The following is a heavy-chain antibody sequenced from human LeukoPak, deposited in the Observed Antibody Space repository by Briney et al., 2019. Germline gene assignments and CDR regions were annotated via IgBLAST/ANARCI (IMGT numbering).Heavy chain of an antibody. V-gene: IGHV3-23*01. CDR3: VRDLHWSGFDV. J-gene: IGHJ3*01. CDR1: GFTFSTYG. CDR2: ISPSGDIT. Sequence: GGSLRLSCAASGFTFSTYGMNWVRQAPGKGVEWVSGISPSGDITYYADSVMGRFSISRDNPKSTVSLQMSSLRAEDTALYYCVRDLHWSGFDVWGQGTMVTVSS. D-gene: IGHD3-3*01.